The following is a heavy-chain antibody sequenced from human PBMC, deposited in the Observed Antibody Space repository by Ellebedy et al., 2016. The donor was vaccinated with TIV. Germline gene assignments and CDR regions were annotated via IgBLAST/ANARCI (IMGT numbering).Heavy chain of an antibody. CDR3: ARRQLYMSDY. CDR2: MNPNSGKT. Sequence: AASVKVSCKASGYIFTNYDINWVRQATGQGVEWMGWMNPNSGKTGYAQKFQDRGTMTRNTSISTAYMELTSLRSEDTAVYFCARRQLYMSDYWGQGTLVTVSS. V-gene: IGHV1-8*01. CDR1: GYIFTNYD. D-gene: IGHD1-1*01. J-gene: IGHJ4*02.